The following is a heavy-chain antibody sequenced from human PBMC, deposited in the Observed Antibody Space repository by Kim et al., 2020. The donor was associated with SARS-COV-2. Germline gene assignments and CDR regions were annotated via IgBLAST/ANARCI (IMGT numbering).Heavy chain of an antibody. CDR1: GYTLTELS. V-gene: IGHV1-24*01. CDR3: ATDLIERLRIAVAGTTSGY. D-gene: IGHD6-19*01. J-gene: IGHJ4*02. Sequence: ASVKVSCKVSGYTLTELSMHWVRQAPGKGLEWMGGFDPEDGETIYAQKFQGRVTMTEDTSTDTAYMELSSLRSEDTAVYYCATDLIERLRIAVAGTTSGYWGQRTLVTVSS. CDR2: FDPEDGET.